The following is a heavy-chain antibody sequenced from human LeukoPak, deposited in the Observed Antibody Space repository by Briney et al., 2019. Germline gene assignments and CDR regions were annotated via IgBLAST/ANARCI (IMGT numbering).Heavy chain of an antibody. J-gene: IGHJ3*02. CDR2: MYHSGST. Sequence: SETLSLTCTVSGYSISSGYYWGWIRQPPGKGLEWIGSMYHSGSTYNNPSLQSRVTISVDTSKNQFSLKLSSVTAADTAVYYCARESPGGDSSNTKGAFDIWGQGTMVTVSS. CDR1: GYSISSGYY. V-gene: IGHV4-38-2*02. D-gene: IGHD3-22*01. CDR3: ARESPGGDSSNTKGAFDI.